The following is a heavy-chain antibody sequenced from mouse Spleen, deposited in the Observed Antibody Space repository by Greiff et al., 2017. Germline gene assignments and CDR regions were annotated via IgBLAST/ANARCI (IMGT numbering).Heavy chain of an antibody. V-gene: IGHV7-3*02. D-gene: IGHD2-12*01. CDR3: ARDESYCMAWFAY. J-gene: IGHJ3*01. CDR2: IRNKANGYTT. Sequence: DVKLVESGGGLVQPGGSLRLSCATSGFTFTDYYMSWVRQPPGKALEWMGFIRNKANGYTTEYSASVKGRFTISRDNCQIILYLQKITLRAENSATYCCARDESYCMAWFAYWGQGTLVTVSA. CDR1: GFTFTDYY.